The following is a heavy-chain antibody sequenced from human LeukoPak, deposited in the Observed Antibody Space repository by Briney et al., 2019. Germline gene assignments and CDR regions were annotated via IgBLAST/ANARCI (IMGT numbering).Heavy chain of an antibody. CDR3: ARGTDGYNIDY. V-gene: IGHV3-21*06. Sequence: GGSLRLSCVASGFIFNTYSMNWVRQAPGKGLEWVSSISSSRGSYIYYGDSVRGRFTVSRDNAKSLLYLQMNSLRVEDTAVYYCARGTDGYNIDYWGQGTVVTVSS. D-gene: IGHD5-24*01. CDR1: GFIFNTYS. CDR2: ISSSRGSYI. J-gene: IGHJ4*02.